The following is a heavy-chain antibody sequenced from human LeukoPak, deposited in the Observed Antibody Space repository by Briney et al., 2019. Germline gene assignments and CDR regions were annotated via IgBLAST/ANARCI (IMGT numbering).Heavy chain of an antibody. V-gene: IGHV1-46*01. CDR1: GYTFTSYY. J-gene: IGHJ4*02. CDR2: INPSGGST. CDR3: ARKMQSPLNSFDY. D-gene: IGHD6-19*01. Sequence: ASVKVSCKASGYTFTSYYMHWVRQAPGQGLEWMGIINPSGGSTSYAQKFQGRVTMTRDMSTSTAYMELRSLRSDDTAVYYCARKMQSPLNSFDYWGQGTLVTVSS.